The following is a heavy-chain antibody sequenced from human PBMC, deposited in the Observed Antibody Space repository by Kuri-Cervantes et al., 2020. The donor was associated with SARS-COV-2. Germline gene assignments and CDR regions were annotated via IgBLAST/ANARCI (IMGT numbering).Heavy chain of an antibody. Sequence: GESLKISCAASGFTFSSYGMHWVRQAPGKGLEWVAFIRYDGSNKYYADSVKGRFTISRDNAKNSLYLQMNSLRAEDTAVYYCARAAVALIKYYYYYYMDVWGKGTTVTVSS. D-gene: IGHD6-19*01. CDR3: ARAAVALIKYYYYYYMDV. CDR1: GFTFSSYG. V-gene: IGHV3-30*02. J-gene: IGHJ6*03. CDR2: IRYDGSNK.